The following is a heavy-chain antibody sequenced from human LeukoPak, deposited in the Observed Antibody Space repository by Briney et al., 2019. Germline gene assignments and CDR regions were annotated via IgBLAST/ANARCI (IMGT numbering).Heavy chain of an antibody. CDR3: AKEGGSPAPDHFDY. CDR2: ISGSGGST. D-gene: IGHD1-26*01. Sequence: GGSLRLSCAASGFTFTDYFMNWIRQAPGKGLEWVSAISGSGGSTYYADSVKGRFTISRDNSKNTLYLQMNSLRAEDTAVYYCAKEGGSPAPDHFDYWGQGTLVTVSS. CDR1: GFTFTDYF. V-gene: IGHV3-23*01. J-gene: IGHJ4*02.